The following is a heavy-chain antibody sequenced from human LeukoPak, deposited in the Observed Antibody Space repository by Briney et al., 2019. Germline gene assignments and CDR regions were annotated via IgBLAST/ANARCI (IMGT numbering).Heavy chain of an antibody. Sequence: ASVKVSCKASGGTFSSYAISWVRQAPGQGLEWMGGIIPIFGTANYAQKFQGRVTITADKSTSTAYMELSSLRSEDTAVYYCARGGDGYNYVGLYYYYMDVWGKGTTVTVSS. CDR1: GGTFSSYA. V-gene: IGHV1-69*06. CDR3: ARGGDGYNYVGLYYYYMDV. J-gene: IGHJ6*03. CDR2: IIPIFGTA. D-gene: IGHD5-24*01.